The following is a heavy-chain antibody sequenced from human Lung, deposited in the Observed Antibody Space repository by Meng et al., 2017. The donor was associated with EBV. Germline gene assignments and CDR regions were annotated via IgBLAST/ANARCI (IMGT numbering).Heavy chain of an antibody. J-gene: IGHJ4*02. Sequence: VQRVQAGAWSKTPGASCKCSCKASGYTFTTYYMHWVRQAPRQGLEWMGVINPSGGSTNYAQKFQGRLTMTRDTSTSTVYMELSSLRSEDTAVYYCARGDGGNGPDYWGQGTLVTVSS. V-gene: IGHV1-46*01. CDR1: GYTFTTYY. CDR2: INPSGGST. CDR3: ARGDGGNGPDY. D-gene: IGHD4-23*01.